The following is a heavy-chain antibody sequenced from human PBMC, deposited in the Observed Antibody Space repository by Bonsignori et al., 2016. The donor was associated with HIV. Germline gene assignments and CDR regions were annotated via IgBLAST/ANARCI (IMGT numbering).Heavy chain of an antibody. Sequence: WIRQPPGKGLEWVSSISGSSSFIYYADSVKGRFTISRDNAKNSLYLQMSSLRSEDTAVYYCARDKWSSGWAFDYWGQGTLVTVSS. J-gene: IGHJ4*02. CDR3: ARDKWSSGWAFDY. D-gene: IGHD6-19*01. V-gene: IGHV3-21*01. CDR2: ISGSSSFI.